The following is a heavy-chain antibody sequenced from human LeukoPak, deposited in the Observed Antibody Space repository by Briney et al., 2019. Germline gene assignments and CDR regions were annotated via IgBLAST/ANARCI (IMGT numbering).Heavy chain of an antibody. J-gene: IGHJ4*02. V-gene: IGHV6-1*01. CDR3: ARDRGRDYSNYGLDY. Sequence: SQTLSLTCAISGDSVSSNSAAWNWIRQSPTRGLEWLGRTYYRSKWYNDYAVSVKSRITINPDTSKNQFSLQLSSVTAADTAVYYCARDRGRDYSNYGLDYWGQGTLVTVSS. CDR2: TYYRSKWYN. CDR1: GDSVSSNSAA. D-gene: IGHD4-11*01.